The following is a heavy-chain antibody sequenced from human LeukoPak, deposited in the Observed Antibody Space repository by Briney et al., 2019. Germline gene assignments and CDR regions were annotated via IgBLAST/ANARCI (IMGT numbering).Heavy chain of an antibody. J-gene: IGHJ4*02. Sequence: GGSLRLSCAASGFTFSSYAMSWVRQAPGKGLEWVSAISGSGGSTYYADSVKGRFTISRDNSKNMLYLQMNSLRPEDTATYYCAKDVVMMVYAFDSWGQGTLVTVSS. D-gene: IGHD2-8*01. V-gene: IGHV3-23*01. CDR1: GFTFSSYA. CDR2: ISGSGGST. CDR3: AKDVVMMVYAFDS.